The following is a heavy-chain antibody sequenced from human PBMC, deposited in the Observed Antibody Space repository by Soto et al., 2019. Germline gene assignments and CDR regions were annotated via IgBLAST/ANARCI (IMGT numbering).Heavy chain of an antibody. Sequence: QLVESGGGLVKPGGSLRLSCAASGFTFKNAWMSWVRQAPGKGLEWVGRIKTKADAGTTDYAAPVKGRFTISRDDSKNTLYLQMNSLKNEDTALYFCTTDDATIFFDPRGQGTLVTVSS. CDR2: IKTKADAGTT. V-gene: IGHV3-15*01. J-gene: IGHJ5*02. CDR3: TTDDATIFFDP. CDR1: GFTFKNAW. D-gene: IGHD3-10*02.